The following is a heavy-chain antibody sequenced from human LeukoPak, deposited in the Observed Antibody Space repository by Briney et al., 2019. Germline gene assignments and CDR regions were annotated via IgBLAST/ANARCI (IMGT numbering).Heavy chain of an antibody. Sequence: ASVKVSCKASGYTFTSYDISWVRQATGQGLEGMGWMNPNSGNIGYTQKLQGRVTMTRKTFIVPAYLELTNLQAEDTAVYYCARGRRGTWFDSWGQGTLVTVSS. CDR3: ARGRRGTWFDS. D-gene: IGHD3-10*01. J-gene: IGHJ5*01. CDR2: MNPNSGNI. V-gene: IGHV1-8*01. CDR1: GYTFTSYD.